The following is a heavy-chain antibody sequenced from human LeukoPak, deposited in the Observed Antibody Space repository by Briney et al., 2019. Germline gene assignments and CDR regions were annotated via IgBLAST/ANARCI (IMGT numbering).Heavy chain of an antibody. J-gene: IGHJ6*02. CDR1: GFTFSSYG. Sequence: PGGSPRLSCAASGFTFSSYGMHWVRQAPGKGLEWVAVISYDGSNKYYADSVKGRFTISRDNSKNTLYLQMNSLRAEDTAVYYCARSRYSNYDEYYYYGMDVWGQGTTVTVSS. D-gene: IGHD4-11*01. V-gene: IGHV3-30*19. CDR2: ISYDGSNK. CDR3: ARSRYSNYDEYYYYGMDV.